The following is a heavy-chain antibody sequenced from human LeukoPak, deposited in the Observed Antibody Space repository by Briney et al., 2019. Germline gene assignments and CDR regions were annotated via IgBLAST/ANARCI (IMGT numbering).Heavy chain of an antibody. CDR1: GYSISSVYY. D-gene: IGHD6-13*01. CDR2: DYHDGIT. Sequence: SETLSLTCTVSGYSISSVYYWAWLRQSPGKGLEGIGNDYHDGITSYNPSLKGRVTIPVDTPTNQFSLKLSSSAATATALFYCARGYSSRWYYNWFDLWGQGTLVIVSS. J-gene: IGHJ5*02. V-gene: IGHV4-38-2*02. CDR3: ARGYSSRWYYNWFDL.